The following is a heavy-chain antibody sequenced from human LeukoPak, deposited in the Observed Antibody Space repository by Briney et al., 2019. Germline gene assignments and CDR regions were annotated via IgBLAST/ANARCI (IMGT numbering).Heavy chain of an antibody. CDR1: KFTFRNYA. D-gene: IGHD2-15*01. CDR2: ISGSGGST. Sequence: GGSLRLSCAASKFTFRNYAMNWVRQAPGKGLEWVSGISGSGGSTNYADSVKGRLTTSRDNSKNTLYLQMNSLRAEDTAVYYCARGTVVGSHFDYWGQGTLVTVSS. J-gene: IGHJ4*02. CDR3: ARGTVVGSHFDY. V-gene: IGHV3-23*01.